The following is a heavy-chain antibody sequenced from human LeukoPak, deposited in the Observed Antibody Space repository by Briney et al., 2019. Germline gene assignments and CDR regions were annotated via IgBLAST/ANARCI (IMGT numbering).Heavy chain of an antibody. V-gene: IGHV4-38-2*01. CDR3: AGDKETTGNGRPNWFDP. CDR2: IFQRGYS. D-gene: IGHD1-1*01. J-gene: IGHJ5*02. CDR1: GYSLSSGYY. Sequence: PSETLSLTCAVSGYSLSSGYYWGWIRPPPGKGLQWIGSIFQRGYSYYNPSLKSRVTISIDTSRNQFSLTLSSVTAADTAVYYCAGDKETTGNGRPNWFDPWGQGTLVTVSS.